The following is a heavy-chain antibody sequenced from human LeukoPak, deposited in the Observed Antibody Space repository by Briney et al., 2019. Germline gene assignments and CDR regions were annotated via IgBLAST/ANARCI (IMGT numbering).Heavy chain of an antibody. CDR1: GGSISSGDYY. V-gene: IGHV4-30-4*01. Sequence: PSQTLSLTCTVSGGSISSGDYYWSWIRQPPGKGLEWIGYIYYSGSTYYNPSLKSRVTISVDTSKNQFSLKLSSVTAADTAVYYCARQNWGSYAFDIWGQGTMVTVSS. J-gene: IGHJ3*02. D-gene: IGHD7-27*01. CDR2: IYYSGST. CDR3: ARQNWGSYAFDI.